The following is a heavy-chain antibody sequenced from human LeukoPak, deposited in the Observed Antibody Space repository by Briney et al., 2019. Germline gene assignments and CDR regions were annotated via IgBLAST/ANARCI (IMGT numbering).Heavy chain of an antibody. J-gene: IGHJ4*02. CDR2: IYYSGST. CDR1: GGSISSSSYH. V-gene: IGHV4-39*07. Sequence: SETLSLTCTVSGGSISSSSYHWGWIRQPPGKGLEWIGSIYYSGSTYYNPSLKSRVTISVDTSKNQFSLKLSSVNAADPAVYYCARNMSWSGWSALDYWGQGTLVTVSS. CDR3: ARNMSWSGWSALDY. D-gene: IGHD6-19*01.